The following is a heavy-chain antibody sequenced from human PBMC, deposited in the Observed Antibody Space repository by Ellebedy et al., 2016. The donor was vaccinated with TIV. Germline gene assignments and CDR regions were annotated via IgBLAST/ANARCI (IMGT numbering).Heavy chain of an antibody. CDR1: GGSFSGYY. CDR3: ARAPRYYDILTGYYSVSWYFDL. J-gene: IGHJ2*01. D-gene: IGHD3-9*01. CDR2: INHSGST. Sequence: SETLSLTXAVYGGSFSGYYWSWIRQPPGKGLEWIGEINHSGSTNYNPSLKSRVTISVDTSKNQFSLKLSSVTAADTAVYYCARAPRYYDILTGYYSVSWYFDLWGRGTLVTVSS. V-gene: IGHV4-34*01.